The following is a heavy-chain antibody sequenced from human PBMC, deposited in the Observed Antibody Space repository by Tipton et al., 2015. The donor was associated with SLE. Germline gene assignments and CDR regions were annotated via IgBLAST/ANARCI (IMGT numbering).Heavy chain of an antibody. Sequence: SLRLSCAASGFTFSSYWMHWVRQAPGKGLVWVSRISTDGSTTAYAVSVKGRFTISRDNAKNTLYLQMNSLRAEDTAVYFCARDDPRGGSSLDDWGQGTLVTVSS. CDR1: GFTFSSYW. CDR2: ISTDGSTT. D-gene: IGHD1-26*01. V-gene: IGHV3-74*01. J-gene: IGHJ4*02. CDR3: ARDDPRGGSSLDD.